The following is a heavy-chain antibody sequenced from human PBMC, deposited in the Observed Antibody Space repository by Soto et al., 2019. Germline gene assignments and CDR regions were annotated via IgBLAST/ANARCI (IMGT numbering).Heavy chain of an antibody. J-gene: IGHJ3*02. CDR1: GFTFSSYA. CDR3: ASLANKDDILTGYYTADAFDI. V-gene: IGHV3-30-3*01. CDR2: ISYDGSNK. D-gene: IGHD3-9*01. Sequence: GGSLRLSCAASGFTFSSYAMHWVRQAPGKGLEWVAVISYDGSNKYYADSVKGRFTISRDNSKNTLYLQMNSLRAEDTAVYYCASLANKDDILTGYYTADAFDIWGQGTMVTVSS.